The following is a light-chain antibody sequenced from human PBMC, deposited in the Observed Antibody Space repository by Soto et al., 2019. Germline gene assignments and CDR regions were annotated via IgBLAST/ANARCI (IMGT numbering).Light chain of an antibody. CDR1: QSISIW. Sequence: DIQMTQSPSTLSASLGARVAFTFRASQSISIWLAWYQQKPGKAPKLLIYKASILGSGVPSRFSGSGSGTEFTLTISGLQPDDLATYYCQQYNTYRTFGQGTKVDIK. J-gene: IGKJ1*01. V-gene: IGKV1-5*03. CDR3: QQYNTYRT. CDR2: KAS.